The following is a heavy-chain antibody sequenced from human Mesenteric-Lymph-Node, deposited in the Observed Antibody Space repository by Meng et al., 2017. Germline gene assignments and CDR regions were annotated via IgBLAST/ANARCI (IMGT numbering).Heavy chain of an antibody. D-gene: IGHD6-19*01. CDR2: INHSGST. CDR1: GGSFSGYY. V-gene: IGHV4-34*01. J-gene: IGHJ4*02. CDR3: ARGGVIAVAGSIVYYFDY. Sequence: GSLRLSCAVYGGSFSGYYWSWIRQPPGKGLEWIGEINHSGSTNYNPSLKSRVTISVDTSKNQFSLKLSSVTAADTAVYYCARGGVIAVAGSIVYYFDYWGQGTLVTVSS.